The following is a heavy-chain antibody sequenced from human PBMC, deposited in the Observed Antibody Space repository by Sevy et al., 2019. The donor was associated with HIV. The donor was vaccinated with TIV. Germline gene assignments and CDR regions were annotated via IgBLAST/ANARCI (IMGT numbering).Heavy chain of an antibody. Sequence: SETLSLTCAVSGGSISSGDYSWSWIRQPPGKGLEWIGYIYHSGSTYYNPSLKSRVTISVDRSKNQFSLKLSSVTAADTAVYYCARFVVVPAALRYFDYWGQGTLVTVSS. CDR2: IYHSGST. V-gene: IGHV4-30-2*01. D-gene: IGHD2-2*01. CDR1: GGSISSGDYS. J-gene: IGHJ4*02. CDR3: ARFVVVPAALRYFDY.